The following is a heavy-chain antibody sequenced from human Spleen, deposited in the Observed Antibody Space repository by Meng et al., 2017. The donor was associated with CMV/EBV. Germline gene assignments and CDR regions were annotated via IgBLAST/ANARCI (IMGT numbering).Heavy chain of an antibody. CDR2: IYSGGGT. J-gene: IGHJ4*02. CDR3: ARGGIVAATPFDY. D-gene: IGHD1-26*01. Sequence: SCAASGFTVSSNYMHWVRQAPGKGLEWVSVIYSGGGTYSADSVKGRFTISRDNSKNTLYLQMNSLRAEDTAVYYCARGGIVAATPFDYWGQGTLVTVSS. V-gene: IGHV3-53*01. CDR1: GFTVSSNY.